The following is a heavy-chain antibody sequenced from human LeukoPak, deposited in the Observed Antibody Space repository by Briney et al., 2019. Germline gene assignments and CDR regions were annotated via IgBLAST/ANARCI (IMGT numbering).Heavy chain of an antibody. CDR3: SRVVQDVTGADY. CDR2: IRFDGVNK. J-gene: IGHJ4*02. Sequence: GGSLRLSCAASGFTFSSYGMHWVRQAPGKGLEWVAFIRFDGVNKYYADSVKGRFTISRDNSKNTLYLQMNSLRAEDTAVYYCSRVVQDVTGADYWGQGALVIVSS. V-gene: IGHV3-30*02. D-gene: IGHD2-21*02. CDR1: GFTFSSYG.